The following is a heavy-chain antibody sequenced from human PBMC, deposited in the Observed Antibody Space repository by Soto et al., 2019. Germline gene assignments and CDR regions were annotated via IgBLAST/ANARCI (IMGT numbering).Heavy chain of an antibody. CDR2: ISGYNANT. CDR1: GYIFTRFG. D-gene: IGHD6-6*01. V-gene: IGHV1-18*01. CDR3: ARDRGAARTLDAFDF. J-gene: IGHJ3*01. Sequence: QVQVVQSGAEVKKPGASVKVSCKASGYIFTRFGISWVRQAPGRGLEWMGWISGYNANTNYAQKFQGRVLLTTDKSTNTADMERRSLISDDTAVYYCARDRGAARTLDAFDFWGQGTRVTVSS.